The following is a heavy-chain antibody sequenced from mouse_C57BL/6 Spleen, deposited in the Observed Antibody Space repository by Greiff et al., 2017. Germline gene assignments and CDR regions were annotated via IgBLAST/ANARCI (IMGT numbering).Heavy chain of an antibody. J-gene: IGHJ2*01. Sequence: EVKLVESGGGLVKPGGSLKLSCAASGFTFSSYAMSWVRQTPEKRLEWVATISDGGSYTYYPDNVKGRFTISRDNAKNNLYLQMSHLKSEDTAMYYCARDRGDGYYGYWGQGTTLTVSS. V-gene: IGHV5-4*01. CDR3: ARDRGDGYYGY. CDR1: GFTFSSYA. CDR2: ISDGGSYT. D-gene: IGHD2-3*01.